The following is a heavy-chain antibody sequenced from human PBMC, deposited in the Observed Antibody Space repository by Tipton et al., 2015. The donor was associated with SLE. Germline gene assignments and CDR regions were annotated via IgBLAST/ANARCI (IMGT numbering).Heavy chain of an antibody. Sequence: TLSLTCTVSGGSINTGGYYWSWIRQHPGKGLEWIGSIHYSGSTYYNPSLTSRVTISVDTSKNQFSLKLSSVTAADTAVYYCAKVRATMVRGVKFYFYGMDVWGQGTTVTVSS. J-gene: IGHJ6*02. CDR3: AKVRATMVRGVKFYFYGMDV. D-gene: IGHD3-10*01. CDR2: IHYSGST. V-gene: IGHV4-39*07. CDR1: GGSINTGGYY.